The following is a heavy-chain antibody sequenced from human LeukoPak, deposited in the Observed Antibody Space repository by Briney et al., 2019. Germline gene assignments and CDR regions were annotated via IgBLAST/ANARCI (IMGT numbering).Heavy chain of an antibody. CDR3: AKDGRPYYYDSSGYYHFDY. CDR1: GFTFSSYA. CDR2: ISGSGGST. J-gene: IGHJ4*02. D-gene: IGHD3-22*01. Sequence: GGSLRLSCAASGFTFSSYAMSWVRQAPGKGLEWVSAISGSGGSTYYADSVKGRFTISRDNSKNTLYLQMNSLRAEDTAVYYCAKDGRPYYYDSSGYYHFDYWGQGTLVTVSS. V-gene: IGHV3-23*01.